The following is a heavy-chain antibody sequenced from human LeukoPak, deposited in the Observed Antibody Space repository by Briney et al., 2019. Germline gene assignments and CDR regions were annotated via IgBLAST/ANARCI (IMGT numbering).Heavy chain of an antibody. Sequence: PGGSLRLSCAASGFTFDDYAMHWVRQAPGKGLEWVSGISWNSGSIGYADSVKGRFTISRDNAMNSLYLQMNSLRAEDTALYYCAKDSHPTRYYYYMDVWGKGTTVTVSS. J-gene: IGHJ6*03. CDR1: GFTFDDYA. CDR2: ISWNSGSI. V-gene: IGHV3-9*01. D-gene: IGHD4-11*01. CDR3: AKDSHPTRYYYYMDV.